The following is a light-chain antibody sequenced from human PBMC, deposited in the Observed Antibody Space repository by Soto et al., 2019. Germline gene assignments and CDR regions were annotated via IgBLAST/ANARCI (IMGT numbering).Light chain of an antibody. CDR1: SSDVGGYNY. J-gene: IGLJ1*01. CDR2: DVS. Sequence: QSALTQPASVSGSPGQSITISCTGTSSDVGGYNYVSWYQQHPGKAPKLMIYDVSNRPSGVSNRFSGSKSGNTASLTIPGLRAEDEADYYCSSYTSSSTLYVFGTGTKLTVL. V-gene: IGLV2-14*01. CDR3: SSYTSSSTLYV.